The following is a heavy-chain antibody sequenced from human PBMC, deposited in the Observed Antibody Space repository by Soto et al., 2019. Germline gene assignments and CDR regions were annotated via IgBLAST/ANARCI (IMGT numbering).Heavy chain of an antibody. CDR1: GFSFGSYS. Sequence: GGSQRLSSAASGFSFGSYSMNWVRQAPGKGLEWVSYISSGTRTVYYANSVKGRFTISRDNAKNSLYLEMNSLRDEDTAVYYCARIHLATNLALDDYWGQGTLVTVSS. CDR3: ARIHLATNLALDDY. CDR2: ISSGTRTV. D-gene: IGHD5-12*01. J-gene: IGHJ4*02. V-gene: IGHV3-48*02.